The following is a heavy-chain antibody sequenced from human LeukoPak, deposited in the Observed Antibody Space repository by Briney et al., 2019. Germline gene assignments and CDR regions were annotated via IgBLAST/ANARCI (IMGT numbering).Heavy chain of an antibody. CDR3: ATAGGSGRFLEWLLWFDY. CDR2: FDPEDGET. V-gene: IGHV1-24*01. CDR1: GYTLTELS. J-gene: IGHJ4*02. D-gene: IGHD3-3*01. Sequence: ASVKASCKVSGYTLTELSMHWVRQAPGKGLEWMGGFDPEDGETIYAQKFQGRVTMTEDTSTDTAYMELSSLRSEDAAVYYCATAGGSGRFLEWLLWFDYWGQGTLVTVS.